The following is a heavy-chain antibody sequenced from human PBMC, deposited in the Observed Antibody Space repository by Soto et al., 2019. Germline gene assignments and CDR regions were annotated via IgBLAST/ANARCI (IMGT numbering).Heavy chain of an antibody. J-gene: IGHJ5*02. CDR2: IIPIFGTA. V-gene: IGHV1-69*13. D-gene: IGHD3-9*01. CDR1: GGTISSYA. CDR3: ARETRVYYDILTGYYKNWFDP. Sequence: SVKVSCKASGGTISSYAISWVRQAPGQGLEWMGGIIPIFGTANYAQKFQGRVTITADESTSTAYMELSSLRSEDTAVYYCARETRVYYDILTGYYKNWFDPWGQGTLVTVSS.